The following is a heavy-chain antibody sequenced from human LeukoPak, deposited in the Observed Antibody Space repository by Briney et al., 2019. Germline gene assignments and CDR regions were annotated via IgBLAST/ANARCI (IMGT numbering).Heavy chain of an antibody. CDR2: MNPNSGNT. CDR1: GYTFTSYD. CDR3: ARDSTVTTFYYYYYYMDV. D-gene: IGHD4-17*01. Sequence: GASVKVSCKASGYTFTSYDINWVRQATGQGLEWMGWMNPNSGNTGYAQKFQGRVTMTRNTSISTAHMELSSLRSEDTAVYYCARDSTVTTFYYYYYYMDVWGKGTTVTVSS. J-gene: IGHJ6*03. V-gene: IGHV1-8*01.